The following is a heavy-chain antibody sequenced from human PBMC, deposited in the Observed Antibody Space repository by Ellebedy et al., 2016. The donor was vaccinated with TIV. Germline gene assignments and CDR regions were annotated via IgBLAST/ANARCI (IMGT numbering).Heavy chain of an antibody. CDR2: IYRGGST. Sequence: MPSETLSLTCAVSGGSINSGDYSWSFIRQPPGKGLEWIGYIYRGGSTYYNPSLKSRVTISVDRSKNQFSRKLSSVTAADTAVYYCARGGEGLYAEYFQHWGQGTLVTVSS. J-gene: IGHJ1*01. V-gene: IGHV4-30-2*01. CDR3: ARGGEGLYAEYFQH. CDR1: GGSINSGDYS. D-gene: IGHD3-16*01.